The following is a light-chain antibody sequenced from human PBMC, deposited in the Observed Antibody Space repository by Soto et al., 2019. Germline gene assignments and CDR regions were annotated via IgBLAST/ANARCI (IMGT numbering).Light chain of an antibody. Sequence: EIVLTQSPASLSLSPGERANISFRASQSVSSYLAWYQQKPGQAPRLLIYDASNRATGIPARFSGSGSGTDLTLTISSLEPEDFAVYYCQQRSNWRYTFGQGTKLEIK. V-gene: IGKV3-11*01. CDR3: QQRSNWRYT. CDR2: DAS. CDR1: QSVSSY. J-gene: IGKJ2*01.